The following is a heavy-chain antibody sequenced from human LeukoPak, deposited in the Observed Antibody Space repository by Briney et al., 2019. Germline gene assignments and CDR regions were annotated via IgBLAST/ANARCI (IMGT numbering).Heavy chain of an antibody. CDR2: IHYSGST. D-gene: IGHD2-15*01. J-gene: IGHJ6*03. Sequence: PSETLSLTCTVSGGSISSSSYYWGWIRQPPGQGLEWIGSIHYSGSTNYNPSLKSRVTISVDTSKNQFSLKLSSVPAADTAVYYCARGYCSGGSCYSYYYYNYMDVWGKGTTVTVSS. CDR3: ARGYCSGGSCYSYYYYNYMDV. CDR1: GGSISSSSYY. V-gene: IGHV4-39*07.